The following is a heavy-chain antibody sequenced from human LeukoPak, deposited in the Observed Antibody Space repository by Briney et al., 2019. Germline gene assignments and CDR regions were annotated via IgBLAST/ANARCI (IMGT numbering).Heavy chain of an antibody. CDR1: GFVFSKNG. J-gene: IGHJ5*02. D-gene: IGHD4-17*01. CDR2: IRHDETEK. Sequence: GGSLRLSCAASGFVFSKNGMHWVRQAPGKGLEWVAFIRHDETEKYYADSVKGRFTISRDNSKNTLSLQMTSLRFDDTALYYCAKFSYGDYVAWGPGTLVTVSS. CDR3: AKFSYGDYVA. V-gene: IGHV3-30*02.